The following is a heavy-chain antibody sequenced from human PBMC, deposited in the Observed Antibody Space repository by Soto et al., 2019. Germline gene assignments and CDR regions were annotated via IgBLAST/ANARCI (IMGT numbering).Heavy chain of an antibody. CDR3: ARMATSGTLNWFDP. Sequence: PSETLSLTCSVSGGSIGSSSNYWGWVRQPPGKGLEWIGSIYYSGNTYYNPSLKSRVTISVDTSKNQFSLKLSSVTAAETAVYYCARMATSGTLNWFDPWGQGTLVTVSS. CDR2: IYYSGNT. V-gene: IGHV4-39*01. CDR1: GGSIGSSSNY. J-gene: IGHJ5*02.